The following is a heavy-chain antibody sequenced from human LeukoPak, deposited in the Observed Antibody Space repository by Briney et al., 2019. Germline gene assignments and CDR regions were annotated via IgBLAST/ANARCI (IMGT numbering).Heavy chain of an antibody. V-gene: IGHV3-74*01. D-gene: IGHD4-17*01. CDR3: ARETGSAVGSTDFDY. Sequence: GGSLRLSCAASGFTFSNFWMHWVRQAPGKGPVWVSRINTDGNITTYADSVKGRFTISRDNSKNTLYLQMNSLRAEDTAVYYCARETGSAVGSTDFDYWGQGTLVTVSS. J-gene: IGHJ4*02. CDR1: GFTFSNFW. CDR2: INTDGNIT.